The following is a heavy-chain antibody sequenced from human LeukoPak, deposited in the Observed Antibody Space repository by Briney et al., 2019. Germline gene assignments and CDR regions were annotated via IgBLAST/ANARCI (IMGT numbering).Heavy chain of an antibody. CDR2: INPNSGGT. CDR1: GYTLTGYY. D-gene: IGHD1-1*01. CDR3: ARSERGFV. J-gene: IGHJ4*02. V-gene: IGHV1-2*06. Sequence: ASVKLSCKASGYTLTGYYMHWVRQAPGQGLEWIGRINPNSGGTNYAQKSQGRVTMTRTPSISTAHLERSRLRPDDTAVYYCARSERGFVWGQETRVSVSS.